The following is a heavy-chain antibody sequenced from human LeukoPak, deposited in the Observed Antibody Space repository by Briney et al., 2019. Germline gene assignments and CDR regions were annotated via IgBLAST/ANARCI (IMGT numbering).Heavy chain of an antibody. V-gene: IGHV3-30*03. CDR3: ARADGDYIGGLGPFDY. D-gene: IGHD4-17*01. Sequence: GRSLRLSCAASGFTFSSYGMHWVRQAPGKGLEWVAVISYDGINKYYADSVKGRFTISRDNSKNTLYVQMNSLRADDTAVYYCARADGDYIGGLGPFDYWGQGTLVTVSS. CDR1: GFTFSSYG. CDR2: ISYDGINK. J-gene: IGHJ4*02.